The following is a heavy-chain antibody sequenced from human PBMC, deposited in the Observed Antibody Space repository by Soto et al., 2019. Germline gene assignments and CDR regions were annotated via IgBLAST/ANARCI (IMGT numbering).Heavy chain of an antibody. Sequence: ASVNVSFKASGGTFSSYSISWVRQAPGQWLELMGGIIPIFGTANYAHKFQGRVTITEDESTSKAYMELRSLRSEDTAVYYCERDSEWFGYYYGMEVWGQGTTVNVSS. V-gene: IGHV1-69*13. CDR3: ERDSEWFGYYYGMEV. CDR1: GGTFSSYS. J-gene: IGHJ6*02. CDR2: IIPIFGTA. D-gene: IGHD3-3*01.